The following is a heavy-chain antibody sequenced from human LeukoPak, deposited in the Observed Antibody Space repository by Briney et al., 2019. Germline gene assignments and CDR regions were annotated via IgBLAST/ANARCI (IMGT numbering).Heavy chain of an antibody. CDR2: INWNGGST. CDR3: ARVLKYYDFWSGYYRGGIAAFDI. Sequence: GGSLRLSCAASGFTFDDYAMTWVRQAPGKGLEWVSGINWNGGSTGYADSVKGRFTISRDNAKNSLYLQMNSLRAEDTAVYYCARVLKYYDFWSGYYRGGIAAFDIWGQGTMVTVSS. D-gene: IGHD3-3*01. J-gene: IGHJ3*02. V-gene: IGHV3-20*04. CDR1: GFTFDDYA.